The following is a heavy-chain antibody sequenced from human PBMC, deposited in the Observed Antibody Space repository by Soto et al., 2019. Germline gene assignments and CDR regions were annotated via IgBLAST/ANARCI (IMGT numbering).Heavy chain of an antibody. V-gene: IGHV3-23*01. J-gene: IGHJ4*02. CDR2: ISGSGGST. CDR1: GFTFSSYA. Sequence: GGSLRLSCAASGFTFSSYAMSWVRQAPGKGLEWVSAISGSGGSTYYADSVKGRFTISRDNSKNTLYLQMNSLRAEDTAVYYCAKVGQWELLSRIDYWGQGTLVTVSS. D-gene: IGHD1-26*01. CDR3: AKVGQWELLSRIDY.